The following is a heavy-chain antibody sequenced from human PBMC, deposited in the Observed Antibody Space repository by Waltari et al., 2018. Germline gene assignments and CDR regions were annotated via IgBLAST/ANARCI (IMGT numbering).Heavy chain of an antibody. CDR1: GLTFSLFW. D-gene: IGHD6-19*01. CDR2: INDDGSAE. J-gene: IGHJ4*02. CDR3: VRGSRGWSGIDY. V-gene: IGHV3-7*04. Sequence: EVQLVESGGDLVQPGGSLRLSCVASGLTFSLFWMPWLRQVPGKGVGWVANINDDGSAEFDVDSVRGRFSISRDRDKNTLSLQMNSLEVDDTAIYYCVRGSRGWSGIDYWGQGALVIVSS.